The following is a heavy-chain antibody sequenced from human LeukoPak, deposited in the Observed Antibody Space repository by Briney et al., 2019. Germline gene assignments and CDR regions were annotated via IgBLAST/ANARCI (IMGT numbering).Heavy chain of an antibody. J-gene: IGHJ5*01. V-gene: IGHV1-8*01. D-gene: IGHD3-3*01. CDR1: GYTFTSYD. CDR3: ARWGRDLDFWSCSHSNWFDP. Sequence: ASVKVSCKASGYTFTSYDINWVRQATGQGLEWMGWMNPNSGNTGYAQKFQGRVTMTRNTSISTAYMELSSLRSEDTAVYYCARWGRDLDFWSCSHSNWFDPWGQGTPVTVS. CDR2: MNPNSGNT.